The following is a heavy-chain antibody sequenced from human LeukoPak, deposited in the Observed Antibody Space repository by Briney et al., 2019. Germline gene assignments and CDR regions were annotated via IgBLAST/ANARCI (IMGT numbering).Heavy chain of an antibody. D-gene: IGHD6-19*01. CDR2: IDHDGINT. CDR3: ANGQQWLVEK. CDR1: GFTFSTYW. J-gene: IGHJ4*02. Sequence: GGSLRLSCAASGFTFSTYWMHWVRQAPGKGLVWVSRIDHDGINTYYADSVKGRFTTSRDNSKNTLYLQMNSLRAEDTAVYYCANGQQWLVEKWGQGTLVTVSS. V-gene: IGHV3-74*01.